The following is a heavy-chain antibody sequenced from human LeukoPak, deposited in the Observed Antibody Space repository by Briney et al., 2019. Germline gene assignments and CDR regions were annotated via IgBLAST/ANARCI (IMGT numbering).Heavy chain of an antibody. CDR3: ARDRPTGASRLFVVQ. V-gene: IGHV3-21*01. Sequence: GGSLRLSCTASVFTFSSYVMTWVRPAPGKGVEGVSSMSSGGTYIYYADSVRGRFTISRDNAKNSLYLVMNSLRAEDTATYFCARDRPTGASRLFVVQWGQGTLVTVSS. CDR2: MSSGGTYI. J-gene: IGHJ4*02. D-gene: IGHD2-15*01. CDR1: VFTFSSYV.